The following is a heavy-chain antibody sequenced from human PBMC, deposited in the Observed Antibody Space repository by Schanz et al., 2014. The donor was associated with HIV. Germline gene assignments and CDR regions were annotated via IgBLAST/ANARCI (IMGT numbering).Heavy chain of an antibody. V-gene: IGHV3-9*01. CDR1: GFTFDDCA. CDR2: ISWSGRNR. Sequence: EVQLVESGGGSVQPGRSLRLSCEASGFTFDDCAMHWVRQVPERGLEWVSGISWSGRNRGYADSVRGRFTISRDNAKNSLYLEMNNLRTGDTALYYCVKGYFYGSDSDFDHWGQGVMVIVSS. CDR3: VKGYFYGSDSDFDH. D-gene: IGHD3-22*01. J-gene: IGHJ5*02.